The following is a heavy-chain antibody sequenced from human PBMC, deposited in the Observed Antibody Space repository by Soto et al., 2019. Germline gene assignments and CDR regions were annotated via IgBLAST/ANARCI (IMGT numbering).Heavy chain of an antibody. J-gene: IGHJ5*02. Sequence: GESLKISCKGSGYSFTKYWIGWVRQMPGKGLEWMGIIYPDDSDTRYSPSFQGQVTISADKSISTAYLQWSSLKASDTATYYCARRDCSSTSCYRRGWFDPWGQGTPVTVSS. D-gene: IGHD2-2*01. CDR2: IYPDDSDT. CDR1: GYSFTKYW. CDR3: ARRDCSSTSCYRRGWFDP. V-gene: IGHV5-51*01.